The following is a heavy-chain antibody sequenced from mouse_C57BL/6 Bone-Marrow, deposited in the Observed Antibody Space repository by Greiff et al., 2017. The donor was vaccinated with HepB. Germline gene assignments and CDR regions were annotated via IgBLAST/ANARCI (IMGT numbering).Heavy chain of an antibody. J-gene: IGHJ2*01. CDR1: GYAFSSSW. CDR2: IYPGDGDT. CDR3: ARGPLEH. Sequence: VQLQQSGPELVKPGASVKISCKASGYAFSSSWMNWVKQRPGKGLEWIGRIYPGDGDTNYNGKFKGKATLTADKSSSTAYMQLSSLTSEDSAVYFCARGPLEHWGQGTTLTVSS. V-gene: IGHV1-82*01.